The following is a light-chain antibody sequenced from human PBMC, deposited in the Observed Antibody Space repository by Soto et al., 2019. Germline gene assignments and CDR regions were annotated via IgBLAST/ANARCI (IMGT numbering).Light chain of an antibody. V-gene: IGLV2-14*01. J-gene: IGLJ1*01. Sequence: QSALTQPPSASGSPGQSVTISCTGTSSDVGGYHYVSWYQQHPGKAPKLMIHEVTKRPSGVSNRFSGSKSGNTASLTISGLQAEDEADYYCSSYTSSRAYVFGIGTKLTVL. CDR3: SSYTSSRAYV. CDR1: SSDVGGYHY. CDR2: EVT.